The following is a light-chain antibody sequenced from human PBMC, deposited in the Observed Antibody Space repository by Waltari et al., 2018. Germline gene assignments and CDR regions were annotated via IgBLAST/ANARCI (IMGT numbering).Light chain of an antibody. CDR2: DVN. CDR1: SSDVGAYKY. Sequence: QSALTQPRSVSGSPGQSVTISCTGTSSDVGAYKYVSWFQQQPGKAPKLMIYDVNKRPSGVPDRFSGSKSDNMASLTISGLQADDEADYYCCSYAGTYTYVFGTATKVTVL. V-gene: IGLV2-11*01. CDR3: CSYAGTYTYV. J-gene: IGLJ1*01.